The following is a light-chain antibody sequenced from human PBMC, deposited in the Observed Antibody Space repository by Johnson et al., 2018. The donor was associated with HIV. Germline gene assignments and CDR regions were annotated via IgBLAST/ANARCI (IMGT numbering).Light chain of an antibody. V-gene: IGLV1-51*02. Sequence: HSVLTQPPSVSAAPGQKVTISCSGSSSNIGNKYVSWYQQLPGTAPKLLIYENNKRPPGIPDRFSASKSGTSATLGITGLQTGDEADYYCGTWDSSLSAHYVFGTGTKITVL. CDR2: ENN. CDR1: SSNIGNKY. J-gene: IGLJ1*01. CDR3: GTWDSSLSAHYV.